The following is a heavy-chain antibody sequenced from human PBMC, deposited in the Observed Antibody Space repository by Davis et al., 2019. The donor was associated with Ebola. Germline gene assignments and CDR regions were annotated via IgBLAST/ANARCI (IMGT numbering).Heavy chain of an antibody. V-gene: IGHV3-33*01. CDR3: TISSHYFDY. CDR2: IWYDGSNK. J-gene: IGHJ4*02. D-gene: IGHD3-3*02. Sequence: GGSLRLSCAASGFTFSSYGMHWVRQAPGKGLEWVAVIWYDGSNKYYADSVKGRFTISRDNSKNTLYLQMNSLKTEDTAVYYCTISSHYFDYWGQGTLVTVSS. CDR1: GFTFSSYG.